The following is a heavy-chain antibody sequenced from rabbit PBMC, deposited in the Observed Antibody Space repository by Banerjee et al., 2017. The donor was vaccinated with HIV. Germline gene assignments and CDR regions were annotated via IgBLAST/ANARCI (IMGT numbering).Heavy chain of an antibody. D-gene: IGHD2-1*01. J-gene: IGHJ4*01. CDR2: IYTGSGGTT. CDR1: GIDFSSYW. Sequence: QEQLEESGGDLVKPEGTLTLTCKASGIDFSSYWMCWVRQAPGKGLEWIGCIYTGSGGTTSYASWAKGRFTITRSTSLNTVTLQMTSLTAADTATYFCARETYDDYGNYDLWGPGTLVTVS. CDR3: ARETYDDYGNYDL. V-gene: IGHV1S45*01.